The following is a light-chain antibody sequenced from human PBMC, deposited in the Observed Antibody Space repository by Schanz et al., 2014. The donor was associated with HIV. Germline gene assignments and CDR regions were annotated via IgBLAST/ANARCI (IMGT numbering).Light chain of an antibody. CDR2: GTS. J-gene: IGKJ4*01. CDR3: QQSYSTPLT. Sequence: EIVLTQSPATLSLSPGERATLSCRASQSVSSSDLAWYQQKPGQAPRLLIYGTSSRATGIPDRFSGSGSGTDFTLTISSLQPEDFATYFCQQSYSTPLTFGGGTKVEIK. CDR1: QSVSSSD. V-gene: IGKV3D-20*02.